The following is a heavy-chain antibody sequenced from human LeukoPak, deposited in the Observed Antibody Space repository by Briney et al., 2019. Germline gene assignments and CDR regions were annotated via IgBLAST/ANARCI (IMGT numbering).Heavy chain of an antibody. CDR3: GKRMDV. CDR1: GFTFDDYA. J-gene: IGHJ6*02. V-gene: IGHV3-9*01. CDR2: ISWNSGSI. Sequence: PGGSLRLSCAASGFTFDDYAMHWVRQAPGKGLEWVSGISWNSGSIGYADSVKGRFTISRDNAKNSLYLQMTSLRAEDTAVYHCGKRMDVWGQGTTVIVSS.